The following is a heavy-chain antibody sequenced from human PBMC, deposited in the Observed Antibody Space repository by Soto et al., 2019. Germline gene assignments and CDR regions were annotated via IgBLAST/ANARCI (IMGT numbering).Heavy chain of an antibody. CDR1: GYSFTSYW. Sequence: GESLKISCKGSGYSFTSYWISWVRQMPGKGLEWMGRIDPSDSYTNYSPSFRGHVTISADKSISTAYLQWSSLKASDTAMYYCARQQDYDFWSGYSPLYYYGMDVWGQGTTVTVSS. V-gene: IGHV5-10-1*01. J-gene: IGHJ6*02. CDR3: ARQQDYDFWSGYSPLYYYGMDV. D-gene: IGHD3-3*01. CDR2: IDPSDSYT.